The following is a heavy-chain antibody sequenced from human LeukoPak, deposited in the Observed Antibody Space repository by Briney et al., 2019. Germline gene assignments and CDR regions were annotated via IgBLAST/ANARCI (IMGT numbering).Heavy chain of an antibody. V-gene: IGHV3-30*04. CDR3: ARGVRIAVAGYIDY. D-gene: IGHD6-19*01. Sequence: GGSLRLSCEVSGFTFSSYAMHWVRQAPGKGLEWVAAISYDGSNKNYADSVKGRFTISRDNSKNTLYLQMNSLRAEGTTVYYCARGVRIAVAGYIDYWGQGTLVTVSS. CDR2: ISYDGSNK. J-gene: IGHJ4*02. CDR1: GFTFSSYA.